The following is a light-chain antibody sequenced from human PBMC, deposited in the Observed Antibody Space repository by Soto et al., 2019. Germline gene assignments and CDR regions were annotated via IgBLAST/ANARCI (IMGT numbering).Light chain of an antibody. J-gene: IGKJ2*03. CDR3: HRYDTSPVYS. Sequence: EVVLTQSPGTLSLSPGERATLSCRASQSVSSTSLAWYQQKFGQPPRLLIYGTSSRATSIPDRFSGSGSGRDFTRTISRLEPEDFAVYHCHRYDTSPVYSFGQGTKLEIK. V-gene: IGKV3-20*01. CDR2: GTS. CDR1: QSVSSTS.